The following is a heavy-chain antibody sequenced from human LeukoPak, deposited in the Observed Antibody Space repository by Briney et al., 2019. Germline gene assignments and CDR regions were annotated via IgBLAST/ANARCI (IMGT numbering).Heavy chain of an antibody. Sequence: GGSLRLSCAASGFTFSSYWMSWVRQAPGKGLEWVANIKQDGSEKYYVDSVKGRFTVSRDNAKNSLYLQMNSLRAEDTAVYYCARLAYPGPFDYWGQGTLVTVSS. CDR1: GFTFSSYW. D-gene: IGHD3-16*01. J-gene: IGHJ4*02. CDR2: IKQDGSEK. CDR3: ARLAYPGPFDY. V-gene: IGHV3-7*01.